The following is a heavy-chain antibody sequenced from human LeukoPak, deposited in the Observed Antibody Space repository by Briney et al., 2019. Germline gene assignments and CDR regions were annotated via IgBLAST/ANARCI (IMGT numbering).Heavy chain of an antibody. CDR1: GGTFISYA. J-gene: IGHJ6*04. CDR2: IIPIFGTA. Sequence: SVKVSCKASGGTFISYAISWVRQAPGQGLEWMGGIIPIFGTANYAQKFQGRVTITADKSTSTAYMELSSLRSEDTAVYYCARGVVAATLMEYYYYGMDAWGKGTTVTVSS. D-gene: IGHD2-15*01. CDR3: ARGVVAATLMEYYYYGMDA. V-gene: IGHV1-69*06.